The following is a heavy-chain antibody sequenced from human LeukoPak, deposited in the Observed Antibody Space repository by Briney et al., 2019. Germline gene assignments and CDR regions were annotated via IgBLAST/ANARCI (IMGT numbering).Heavy chain of an antibody. D-gene: IGHD3-22*01. Sequence: GGSLRLSCATSALTFSSYAMSWVRQAPGKGLEWVSTISGSGGTTYYADSVKGRVTISRDNSKNTLYLQMKSLRAEDTAVYYRARGGSSGFYNHFDSWGQGTLVTVSS. CDR1: ALTFSSYA. CDR3: ARGGSSGFYNHFDS. J-gene: IGHJ4*02. CDR2: ISGSGGTT. V-gene: IGHV3-23*01.